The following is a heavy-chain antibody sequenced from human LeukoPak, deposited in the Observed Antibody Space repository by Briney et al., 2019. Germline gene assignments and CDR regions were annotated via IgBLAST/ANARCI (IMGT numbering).Heavy chain of an antibody. V-gene: IGHV1-69*13. D-gene: IGHD2-2*01. J-gene: IGHJ6*03. CDR2: IIPIFGTA. Sequence: GASVKVSCKASGGTFSSYAISWVRQAPGQGLEWMGGIIPIFGTANYAQKFQGRVTITADESTSTAYMELSSLRSEDTAVYYCARDGVLYCSTTSCYMDVWGQGTTVTVSS. CDR1: GGTFSSYA. CDR3: ARDGVLYCSTTSCYMDV.